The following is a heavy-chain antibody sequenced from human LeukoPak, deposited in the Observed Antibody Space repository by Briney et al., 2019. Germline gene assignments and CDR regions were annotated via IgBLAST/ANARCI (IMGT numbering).Heavy chain of an antibody. CDR2: RSYSGST. D-gene: IGHD6-13*01. CDR3: ARSDTHHIHSSSWHFDY. Sequence: PSETLSLTCSVSGGSIGTNFWSWIRQVPGNGLEWIGYRSYSGSTNYNPSLKSRVSISIDTSENQFSLELNSVTAADTAVYYCARSDTHHIHSSSWHFDYWGQGTLVTVSS. J-gene: IGHJ4*02. V-gene: IGHV4-59*01. CDR1: GGSIGTNF.